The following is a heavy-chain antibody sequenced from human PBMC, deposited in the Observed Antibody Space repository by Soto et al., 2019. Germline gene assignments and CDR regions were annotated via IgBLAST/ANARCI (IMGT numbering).Heavy chain of an antibody. V-gene: IGHV4-31*03. D-gene: IGHD3-22*01. CDR3: ARDSYYYDSSGYYYAPDYYAMDV. CDR1: GGSISSGGYY. CDR2: IYYSGST. Sequence: QVQLQESGPGLVKPSQTLSLTCTVSGGSISSGGYYWSWIRQHPGKGLEWIGYIYYSGSTYYNPSLKSRVTISVDTSKNQFSLKLSSVTAADTAVYYCARDSYYYDSSGYYYAPDYYAMDVWGQGSTVTVSS. J-gene: IGHJ6*02.